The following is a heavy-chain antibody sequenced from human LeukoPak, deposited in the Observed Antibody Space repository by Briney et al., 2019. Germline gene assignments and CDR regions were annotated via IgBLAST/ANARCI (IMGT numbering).Heavy chain of an antibody. CDR1: GFTLDDYA. V-gene: IGHV3-9*01. Sequence: PGRSLRLSCAASGFTLDDYAMHWVRQAPGKGLEWVSGISWNSGSIGYADSVKGRFTISRDNAKNSLYLQMNSLRAEDTALYYCAGEVATGLFDYWGQGTLVTVSS. J-gene: IGHJ4*02. CDR2: ISWNSGSI. D-gene: IGHD5-12*01. CDR3: AGEVATGLFDY.